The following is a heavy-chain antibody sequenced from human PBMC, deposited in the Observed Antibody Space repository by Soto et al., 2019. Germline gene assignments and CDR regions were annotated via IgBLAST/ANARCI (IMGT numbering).Heavy chain of an antibody. V-gene: IGHV1-69*12. Sequence: QVQLVQSGAEVKKPGSSVKVSCTTSGGTFKSYAISWVRQAPGQGLGWMGGIITSFGTADYAQKVQGRVTITAVESTSTAYMELSSLRSEDTAVYYCASHYDSGGYYYRGLDYWGQGTLVTVSS. CDR2: IITSFGTA. D-gene: IGHD3-22*01. CDR3: ASHYDSGGYYYRGLDY. J-gene: IGHJ4*02. CDR1: GGTFKSYA.